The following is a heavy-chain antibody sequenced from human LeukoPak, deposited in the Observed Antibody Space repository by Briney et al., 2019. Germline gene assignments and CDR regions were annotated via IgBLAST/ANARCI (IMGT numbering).Heavy chain of an antibody. V-gene: IGHV3-53*01. CDR2: IYSGGST. CDR3: ARVDFLRTIDY. D-gene: IGHD1-14*01. Sequence: GGSLRLSCAASGFTFSSYAMSWVRQAPGKGLEWVSVIYSGGSTYYADSVKGRFTISRDNSKNTLYLQMNSLRAEDTAVYYCARVDFLRTIDYWGQGTLVTVSS. CDR1: GFTFSSYA. J-gene: IGHJ4*02.